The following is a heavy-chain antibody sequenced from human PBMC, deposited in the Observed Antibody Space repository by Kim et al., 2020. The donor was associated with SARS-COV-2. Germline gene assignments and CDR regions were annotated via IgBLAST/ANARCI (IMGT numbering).Heavy chain of an antibody. D-gene: IGHD6-13*01. V-gene: IGHV3-21*01. CDR3: VRSQQLGPYTMDV. J-gene: IGHJ6*02. Sequence: YAESLRGRFTTARDHAKTSLYLQMNSLRAEDTAVYYCVRSQQLGPYTMDVWGQGTTVTVSS.